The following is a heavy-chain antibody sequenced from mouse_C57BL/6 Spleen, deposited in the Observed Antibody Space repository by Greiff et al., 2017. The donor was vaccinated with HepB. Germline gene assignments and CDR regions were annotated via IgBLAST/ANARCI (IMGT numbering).Heavy chain of an antibody. J-gene: IGHJ2*01. V-gene: IGHV1-50*01. CDR1: GYTFTSYW. CDR2: IDPSDSYT. Sequence: QVQLQHPGAELVKPGASVKLSCKASGYTFTSYWMQWVKQRPGQGLEWIGEIDPSDSYTNYNQKFKGKATLTVDTSSSTAYMQLSSLTSEDSAVYYCAPRGSNYPYYFDYWGQGTTLTVSS. D-gene: IGHD1-1*01. CDR3: APRGSNYPYYFDY.